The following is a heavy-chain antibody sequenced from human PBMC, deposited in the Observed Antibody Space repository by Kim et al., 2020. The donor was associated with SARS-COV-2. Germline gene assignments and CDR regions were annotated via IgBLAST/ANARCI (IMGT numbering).Heavy chain of an antibody. D-gene: IGHD3-22*01. CDR3: ARDDGYDSSGVRAFDL. CDR1: GFTFSSYS. CDR2: ISSSSSTI. Sequence: GGSLRLSCAASGFTFSSYSMNWVRQAPGKGLEWVSYISSSSSTIYYADYVKGRFTISRENAKNSLYLQMNSLRDEDTAVYYCARDDGYDSSGVRAFDLWGQGTMVTVSS. J-gene: IGHJ3*01. V-gene: IGHV3-48*02.